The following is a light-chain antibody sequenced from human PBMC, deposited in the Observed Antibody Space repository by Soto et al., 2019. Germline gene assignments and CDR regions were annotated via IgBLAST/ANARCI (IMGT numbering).Light chain of an antibody. CDR2: GNN. CDR1: SSNIGANYD. Sequence: QSVLAQPPSVSGAPGQRVTISCTGSSSNIGANYDVRWYQQLPGSAPKLLLYGNNNRPSGVPDRFSGSKSGTSASLAITGLQDEDEADYYCQSYDSSLSGVLFGGGTKLTVL. CDR3: QSYDSSLSGVL. J-gene: IGLJ2*01. V-gene: IGLV1-40*01.